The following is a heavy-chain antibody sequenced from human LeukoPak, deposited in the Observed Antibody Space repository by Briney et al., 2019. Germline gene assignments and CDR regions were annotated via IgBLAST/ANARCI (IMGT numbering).Heavy chain of an antibody. J-gene: IGHJ4*02. CDR1: GGSVSGGSYY. Sequence: SETLSLTCTVSGGSVSGGSYYWGWIRQPPGKGLEWIGNIYYSGSTYYNPSLKSRVTIPVETSKNQFSLKLSSVTAADTAVYYCARDGRFPPEVLPRYFDYWGQGTLVTVSS. CDR2: IYYSGST. D-gene: IGHD1-26*01. CDR3: ARDGRFPPEVLPRYFDY. V-gene: IGHV4-39*07.